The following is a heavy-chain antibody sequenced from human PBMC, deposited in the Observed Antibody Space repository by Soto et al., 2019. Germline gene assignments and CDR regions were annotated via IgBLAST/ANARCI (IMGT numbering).Heavy chain of an antibody. CDR1: GYTFINYY. CDR2: FNTTSGST. D-gene: IGHD6-13*01. CDR3: ATDLAAGDY. Sequence: QVQLVQSGAEVKKPGASVTLSCTASGYTFINYYIHWVRQAPGQGLERMGIFNTTSGSTNYSQQCQGRLTLTMDMSTRTVYMEMSRVILDDTAVYYSATDLAAGDYGGKGTRVTVSS. J-gene: IGHJ4*02. V-gene: IGHV1-46*01.